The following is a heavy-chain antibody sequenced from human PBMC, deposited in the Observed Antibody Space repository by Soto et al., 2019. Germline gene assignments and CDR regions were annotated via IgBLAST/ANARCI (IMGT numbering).Heavy chain of an antibody. D-gene: IGHD6-6*01. V-gene: IGHV3-48*02. CDR1: GFTFSSYG. CDR2: ISSGRPTI. Sequence: EVQLVESGGGLVQPGGSLRLSCAASGFTFSSYGMNWVRQAPGKGLAWVSYISSGRPTIQYADSVKGRFTISRDNAKNSLYLQMSNLRDEDTAVYYCARGGAARPDYWGQGTLVTVSS. CDR3: ARGGAARPDY. J-gene: IGHJ4*02.